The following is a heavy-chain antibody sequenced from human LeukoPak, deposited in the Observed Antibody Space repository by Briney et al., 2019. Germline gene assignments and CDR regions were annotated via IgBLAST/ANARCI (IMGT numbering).Heavy chain of an antibody. CDR2: ISYDGSNK. D-gene: IGHD3-22*01. J-gene: IGHJ6*02. CDR1: GFTFSSYG. Sequence: GGSLRLSCAASGFTFSSYGMHWVRQAPGQGLEWVAVISYDGSNKYYADSVKGRFTISRDNSKDTLYLQMNSLRAEDTAVYYCAKDLAYDSSGYLYYYYYGMDVWGRGTTVTVSS. CDR3: AKDLAYDSSGYLYYYYYGMDV. V-gene: IGHV3-30*18.